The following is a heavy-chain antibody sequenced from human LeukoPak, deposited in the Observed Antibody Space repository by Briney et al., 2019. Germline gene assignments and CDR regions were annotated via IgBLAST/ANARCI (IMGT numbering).Heavy chain of an antibody. V-gene: IGHV4-4*07. CDR2: IYSSGST. CDR1: GGSISSYY. Sequence: PSETLSLTCTVSGGSISSYYWSWIRQPAGKGLEWIGRIYSSGSTNHNPSLESAVTMSVGTSKKHFSLKLSSVTAADTAVYYCVRSDSSSSHTAFDIWGQGTMVTVSS. CDR3: VRSDSSSSHTAFDI. D-gene: IGHD6-13*01. J-gene: IGHJ3*02.